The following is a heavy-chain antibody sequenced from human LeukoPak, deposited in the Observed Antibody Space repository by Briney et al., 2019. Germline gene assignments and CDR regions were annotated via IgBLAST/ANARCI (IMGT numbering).Heavy chain of an antibody. V-gene: IGHV1-69*06. Sequence: SVKVSCKASGGTFSDYAINWVRQAPGQGLEWMGGIIPLFGAANYAQKFQGRVTITADKSTSTAYMELSSLRSEDTAVYYCARDLGSYDSSGYPYSTFDYWGQGTLVTVSS. D-gene: IGHD3-22*01. CDR1: GGTFSDYA. CDR2: IIPLFGAA. J-gene: IGHJ4*02. CDR3: ARDLGSYDSSGYPYSTFDY.